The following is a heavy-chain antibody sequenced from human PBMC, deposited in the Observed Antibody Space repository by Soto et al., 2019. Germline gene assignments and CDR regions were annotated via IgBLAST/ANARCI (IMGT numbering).Heavy chain of an antibody. D-gene: IGHD2-15*01. J-gene: IGHJ4*02. Sequence: SETLSLTCTVSGGTISSWYWSWIRQPPGKGLEWIGYIYYSGSTNCNPSLKSRVTISVDTSKNQFSLKLSSVTAADTAVDYCARRYGSAIDDWGQGTLVTVSS. CDR3: ARRYGSAIDD. CDR2: IYYSGST. CDR1: GGTISSWY. V-gene: IGHV4-59*08.